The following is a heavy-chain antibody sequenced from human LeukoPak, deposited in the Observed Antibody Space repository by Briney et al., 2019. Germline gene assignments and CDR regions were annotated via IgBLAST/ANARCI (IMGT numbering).Heavy chain of an antibody. Sequence: PSETLSLTCAVSGDSISTRNWWNWVRQPPGKGLDWIGEISHGGSTEYNPSLKNRVTISKDNSKNEFSLKLNSVTAADTAVYFCARSAGWWSLDYWGQGALVTVST. D-gene: IGHD2-8*02. J-gene: IGHJ4*02. CDR1: GDSISTRNW. CDR3: ARSAGWWSLDY. V-gene: IGHV4-4*02. CDR2: ISHGGST.